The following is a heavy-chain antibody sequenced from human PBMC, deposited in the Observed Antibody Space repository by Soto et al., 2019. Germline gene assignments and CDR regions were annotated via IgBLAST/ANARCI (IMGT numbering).Heavy chain of an antibody. D-gene: IGHD4-17*01. CDR3: XXXXXXDYGDXXXXFDY. V-gene: IGHV4-31*03. Sequence: QVQLQESGPGLVKPSQTLSLTCTVSGGSISXXGYYWSWIRQHPGKGXEWIGYIYYSGSTYYNPXLKSRVTISVDTSXXXXXXXXXXXXXXXXXXXXXXXXXXDYGDXXXXFDYWGQGTLVTVSS. CDR1: GGSISXXGYY. J-gene: IGHJ4*02. CDR2: IYYSGST.